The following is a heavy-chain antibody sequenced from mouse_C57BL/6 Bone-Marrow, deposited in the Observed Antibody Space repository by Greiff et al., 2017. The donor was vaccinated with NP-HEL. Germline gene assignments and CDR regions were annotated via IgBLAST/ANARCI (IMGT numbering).Heavy chain of an antibody. CDR2: IRNKANNHAT. J-gene: IGHJ1*03. V-gene: IGHV6-6*01. Sequence: EVQLQESGGGLVQPGGSMKLSCAASGFSFSDAWMDWVRQSPEKGLEWVADIRNKANNHATYYAVSVKGRFTISRDDSKRSVYLQMNSLRAEDTGIYYCTSPRGQYFDVWAQGPRSPSPQ. CDR1: GFSFSDAW. CDR3: TSPRGQYFDV.